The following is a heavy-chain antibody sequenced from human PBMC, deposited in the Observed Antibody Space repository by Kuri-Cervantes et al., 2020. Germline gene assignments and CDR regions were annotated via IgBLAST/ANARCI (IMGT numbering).Heavy chain of an antibody. J-gene: IGHJ6*02. D-gene: IGHD5-12*01. CDR2: ISSSSSTI. CDR3: ARELKGYDRWRVYYYYGMDV. CDR1: GFTFSSYS. V-gene: IGHV3-48*01. Sequence: GESLKISCAASGFTFSSYSMNWVRQAPGKGLEWVSYISSSSSTIYYADSVKGRFTISRDNAKNSLYLQMNSLRAEDTAVYYCARELKGYDRWRVYYYYGMDVWGQGTTVTVSS.